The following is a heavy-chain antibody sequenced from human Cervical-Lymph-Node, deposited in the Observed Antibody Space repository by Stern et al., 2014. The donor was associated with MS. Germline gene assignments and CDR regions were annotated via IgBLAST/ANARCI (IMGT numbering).Heavy chain of an antibody. Sequence: EVQLEESGGGLVQPGESLRLSCAASGFTFSSYSMNWVRQAPGKGLEWISYISSSRSTIYYADSVKGRFTISRDNAKNSLYLQMNSLRDEDTAVYYCARANYDFWSGNSSFQRYYYGMDVWGQGTTVTVSS. CDR2: ISSSRSTI. J-gene: IGHJ6*02. D-gene: IGHD3-3*01. CDR3: ARANYDFWSGNSSFQRYYYGMDV. CDR1: GFTFSSYS. V-gene: IGHV3-48*02.